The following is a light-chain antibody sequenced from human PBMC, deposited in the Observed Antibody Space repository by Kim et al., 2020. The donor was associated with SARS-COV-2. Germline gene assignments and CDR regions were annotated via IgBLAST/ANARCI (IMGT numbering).Light chain of an antibody. CDR2: TAS. Sequence: AIQMTQSPSSFSASRGDRVTITCRASQHISTYLAWYQQKPGKAPSLLIHTASILQSGVPSRFSGSGSGTDFTLTISCLQSEDFATYYCQQYYSYPLTFGGGTKVEI. CDR3: QQYYSYPLT. J-gene: IGKJ4*01. V-gene: IGKV1-8*01. CDR1: QHISTY.